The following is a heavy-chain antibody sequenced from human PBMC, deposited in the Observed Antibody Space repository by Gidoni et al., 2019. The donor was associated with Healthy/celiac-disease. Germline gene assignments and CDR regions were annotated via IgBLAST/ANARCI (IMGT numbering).Heavy chain of an antibody. D-gene: IGHD6-25*01. CDR2: IKQDGSEK. V-gene: IGHV3-7*01. Sequence: EVQLVESGGGLVQPGGSLRLSCAASGFTFSRYWMSWVRQAPGKGLEWVANIKQDGSEKYYVDSVKGRFTISRDNAKNSLYLQMNSLRAEDTAVYYCARDVPSGETSLDYWGQGTLVTVSS. J-gene: IGHJ4*02. CDR3: ARDVPSGETSLDY. CDR1: GFTFSRYW.